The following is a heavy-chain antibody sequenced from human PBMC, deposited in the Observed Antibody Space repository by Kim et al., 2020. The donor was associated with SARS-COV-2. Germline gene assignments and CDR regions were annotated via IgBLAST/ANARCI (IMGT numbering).Heavy chain of an antibody. V-gene: IGHV3-53*01. Sequence: GGSLRLSCAASGFTVSSNYMSWVRQAPGKGLEWVSVIYSGGTTYYADSVKGRFTISRDNSKNTVYLQMNSLRAEDTAVYYCARDLDYYGMDVWGQGTTVTVSS. CDR3: ARDLDYYGMDV. CDR1: GFTVSSNY. J-gene: IGHJ6*02. CDR2: IYSGGTT.